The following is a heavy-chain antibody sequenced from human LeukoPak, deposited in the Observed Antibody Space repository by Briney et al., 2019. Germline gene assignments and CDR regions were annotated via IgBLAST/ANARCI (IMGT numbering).Heavy chain of an antibody. CDR2: IDWDDDK. D-gene: IGHD6-13*01. Sequence: SGPALVKPTQTLTLTCTFSGFSLSTSGMRVSWIRQPPGKALEWLARIDWDDDKFYSTSLKTRLTISKDTSKNQVVLTMTNMDPVDTATYYCARMDSSSRLGHFDYWGQGTLVTVSS. J-gene: IGHJ4*02. V-gene: IGHV2-70*04. CDR1: GFSLSTSGMR. CDR3: ARMDSSSRLGHFDY.